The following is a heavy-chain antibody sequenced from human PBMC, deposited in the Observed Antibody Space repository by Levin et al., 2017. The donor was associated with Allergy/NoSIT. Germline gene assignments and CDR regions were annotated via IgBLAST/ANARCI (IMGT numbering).Heavy chain of an antibody. Sequence: HSGGSLRLSCAASGFTFSSYGMHWVRQAPGKGLEWVTVIWYDGSNKYYADSVKGRFTISRDNSKNTLYVQMNSLRAEDTAVYYCARAPTYSGSPADWGMDVWGQGTTVTVSS. CDR1: GFTFSSYG. J-gene: IGHJ6*02. CDR2: IWYDGSNK. D-gene: IGHD1-26*01. V-gene: IGHV3-33*01. CDR3: ARAPTYSGSPADWGMDV.